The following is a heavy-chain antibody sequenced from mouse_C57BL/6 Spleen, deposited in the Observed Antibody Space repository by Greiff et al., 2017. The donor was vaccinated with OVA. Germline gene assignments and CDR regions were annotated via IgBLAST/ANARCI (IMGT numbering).Heavy chain of an antibody. CDR3: ARCPLYYGSSSYFDY. J-gene: IGHJ2*01. Sequence: QVQLQQSGAELARPGASVKLSCKASGYTFTSYGISWVKQSTGQGLEWIGEIYPRSGNTYYNEKFKGKATLTADKSSSTAYMELRSLTSEDSAVYFCARCPLYYGSSSYFDYWGQGTTLTVSS. CDR1: GYTFTSYG. V-gene: IGHV1-81*01. D-gene: IGHD1-1*01. CDR2: IYPRSGNT.